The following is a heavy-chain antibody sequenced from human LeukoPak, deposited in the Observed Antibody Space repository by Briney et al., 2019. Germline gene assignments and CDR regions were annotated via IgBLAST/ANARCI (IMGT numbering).Heavy chain of an antibody. CDR2: ISDSGGST. CDR1: GFTFSSYA. J-gene: IGHJ4*02. Sequence: GGSLRLSCAASGFTFSSYAMSWVRQAPGKGLEWVSYISDSGGSTYYADSVKGRFTISRDNSKNTLYLQMNSLRAGDTAVYYCAKSSYYGSSGFYREYYFDYWGQGTLVPVSS. D-gene: IGHD3-22*01. V-gene: IGHV3-23*01. CDR3: AKSSYYGSSGFYREYYFDY.